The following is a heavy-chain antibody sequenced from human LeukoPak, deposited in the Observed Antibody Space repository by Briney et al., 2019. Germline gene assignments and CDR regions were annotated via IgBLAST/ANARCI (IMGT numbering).Heavy chain of an antibody. Sequence: ASVKVSCKASGYTFTSYYMHWVRQAPGQGLEWMGIINPSSGSTSYAQKFQGRVTMTRDTSTSTVYMELSSLRSEDTAVYYCAREIGYCSSTSCYKRAFDIWGQGTMVTVSS. J-gene: IGHJ3*02. CDR3: AREIGYCSSTSCYKRAFDI. D-gene: IGHD2-2*02. CDR2: INPSSGST. CDR1: GYTFTSYY. V-gene: IGHV1-46*01.